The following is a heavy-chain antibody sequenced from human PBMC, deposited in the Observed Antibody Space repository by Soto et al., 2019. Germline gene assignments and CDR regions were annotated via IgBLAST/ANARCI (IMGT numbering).Heavy chain of an antibody. D-gene: IGHD2-2*01. J-gene: IGHJ6*03. CDR1: GYTFTSYG. V-gene: IGHV1-18*01. Sequence: ASVKVSCKASGYTFTSYGISWVRQAPGQGLEWMGWISAYNGNTNYAQKLQGRVTMTTDTSTSTAYMELRSLRSDDTAVYYCARVVPAAFWYYYYMDVWGKGTTVTVSS. CDR2: ISAYNGNT. CDR3: ARVVPAAFWYYYYMDV.